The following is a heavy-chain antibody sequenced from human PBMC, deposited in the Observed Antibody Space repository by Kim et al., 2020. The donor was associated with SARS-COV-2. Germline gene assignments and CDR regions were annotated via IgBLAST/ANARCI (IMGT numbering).Heavy chain of an antibody. D-gene: IGHD4-17*01. CDR1: GGSISSYY. J-gene: IGHJ4*02. CDR3: ASLRQTGDFGY. CDR2: IYYSGST. Sequence: SETLSLPCTVPGGSISSYYWSWIRQPPGKGLEWIGYIYYSGSTNYNPSLKSQVTISVDTSKNQFSLRLSSVTAADTAVYYCASLRQTGDFGYWGQGTLVTVSS. V-gene: IGHV4-59*01.